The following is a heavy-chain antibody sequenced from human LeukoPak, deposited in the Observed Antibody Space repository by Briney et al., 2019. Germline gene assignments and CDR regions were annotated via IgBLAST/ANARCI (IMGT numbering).Heavy chain of an antibody. J-gene: IGHJ1*01. CDR2: IIPIFGTA. CDR1: GGTFSSYA. V-gene: IGHV1-69*01. Sequence: ASVKVSCKASGGTFSSYAISWVRQAPGQGLEWMGGIIPIFGTANYAQKFQGRVTITADESTSTAYMELSSLKASDTAMYYCASGGLDYGDLAEYFQHWGQGTLVTVSS. CDR3: ASGGLDYGDLAEYFQH. D-gene: IGHD4-17*01.